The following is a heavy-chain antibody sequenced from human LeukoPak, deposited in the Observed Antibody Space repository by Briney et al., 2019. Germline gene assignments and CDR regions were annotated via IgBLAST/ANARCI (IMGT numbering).Heavy chain of an antibody. CDR2: ISYDGSNK. Sequence: GGSLRLSCAASGFTFSSYAMHWVRQAPGKGLEWVAVISYDGSNKYYADSVKGRLTISRDNSKNTLYLQMNSLRAEDTAVYYCARGAPNYGDYLYYFDYWGQGTLVTVSS. CDR3: ARGAPNYGDYLYYFDY. D-gene: IGHD4-17*01. CDR1: GFTFSSYA. V-gene: IGHV3-30*04. J-gene: IGHJ4*02.